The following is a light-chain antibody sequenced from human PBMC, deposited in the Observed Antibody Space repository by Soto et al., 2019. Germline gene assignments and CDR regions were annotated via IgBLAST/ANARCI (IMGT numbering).Light chain of an antibody. CDR2: AAS. CDR3: QQSYRAPYT. CDR1: QSIGTY. J-gene: IGKJ3*01. Sequence: DIQLTQSPSSLSPSVGDRVTITCRASQSIGTYLNWYQLKPGNAPKLLIYAASHTHRGVPSRFSGSGSGTDFTLTISSLQPDDLATYYCQQSYRAPYTFGPGTNMDIK. V-gene: IGKV1-39*01.